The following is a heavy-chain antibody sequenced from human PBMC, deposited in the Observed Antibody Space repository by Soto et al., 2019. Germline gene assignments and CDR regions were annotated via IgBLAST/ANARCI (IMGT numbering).Heavy chain of an antibody. Sequence: GASVKVSCKASGGTFSIYAISWVRQAAGQGLEWMGGIIPIFGTANYAQKFQGRVTITADESTSTAYMELSSLRSEDTAVYYCARPASSGWYDSFDYWGQGTLVTV. CDR3: ARPASSGWYDSFDY. V-gene: IGHV1-69*13. J-gene: IGHJ4*02. CDR2: IIPIFGTA. CDR1: GGTFSIYA. D-gene: IGHD6-19*01.